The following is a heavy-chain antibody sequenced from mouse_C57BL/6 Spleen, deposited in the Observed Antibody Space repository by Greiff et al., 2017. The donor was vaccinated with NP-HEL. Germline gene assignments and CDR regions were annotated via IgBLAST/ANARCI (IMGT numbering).Heavy chain of an antibody. V-gene: IGHV1-50*01. CDR2: IDPSDSYT. CDR1: GYTFTSYW. D-gene: IGHD2-1*01. Sequence: QVQLQQPGAELVKPGASVKLSCKASGYTFTSYWMQWVKQRPGQGLEWIGEIDPSDSYTNYNQKFKGKATLTVDTSSSTAYMQLSSLTSEDSAVYYCARSVYYGNYEFAYWGQGTLVTVSA. J-gene: IGHJ3*01. CDR3: ARSVYYGNYEFAY.